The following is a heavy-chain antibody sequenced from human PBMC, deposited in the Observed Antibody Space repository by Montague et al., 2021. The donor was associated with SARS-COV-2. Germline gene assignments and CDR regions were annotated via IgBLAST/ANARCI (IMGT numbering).Heavy chain of an antibody. D-gene: IGHD5-18*01. CDR1: GGSISSSSYY. CDR3: ARHVDSYGPYYFDY. CDR2: IYYSGST. Sequence: SETLSLTCTVSGGSISSSSYYWGWIRQPSGKGLEWIGSIYYSGSTYYNPSLKSRVTISVDTSKNQFSLKLSSVTAADTAVYYCARHVDSYGPYYFDYWGQGTLVTVSS. J-gene: IGHJ4*02. V-gene: IGHV4-39*01.